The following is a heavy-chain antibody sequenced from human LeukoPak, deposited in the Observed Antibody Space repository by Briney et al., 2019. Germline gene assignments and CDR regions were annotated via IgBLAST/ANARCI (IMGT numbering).Heavy chain of an antibody. D-gene: IGHD5/OR15-5a*01. CDR3: AAGGVYSLLDH. CDR2: FDPEDGET. J-gene: IGHJ4*02. Sequence: ASLKVSCKVSGDTLSELSMHWVRQAPGKGLEWMGGFDPEDGETIYAQKFQGRFTMTEDTSTGTAYMELRSLRSDDTAVYYCAAGGVYSLLDHWGQGTQVTVSS. CDR1: GDTLSELS. V-gene: IGHV1-24*01.